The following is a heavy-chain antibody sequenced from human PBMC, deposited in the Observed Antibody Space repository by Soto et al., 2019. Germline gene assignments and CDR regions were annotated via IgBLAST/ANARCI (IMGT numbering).Heavy chain of an antibody. CDR3: ASSGDNYNRLEY. V-gene: IGHV3-11*06. CDR2: SSNSGTFS. Sequence: GGSLRLSCEGSGFTFSDYYISWIRQAPGKGLEWISYSSNSGTFSRYADSVKGRFSISRDNTKNSLYLQMNSLRAEDTAVYYCASSGDNYNRLEYLGQGTPVTVSS. J-gene: IGHJ4*02. D-gene: IGHD1-1*01. CDR1: GFTFSDYY.